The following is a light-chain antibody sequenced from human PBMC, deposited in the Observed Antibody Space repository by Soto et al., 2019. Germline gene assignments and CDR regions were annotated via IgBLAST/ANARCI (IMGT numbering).Light chain of an antibody. CDR3: QQRSNWPALT. Sequence: EIVLTQSPATLSLSPGERATHSCRAIHSVSSYLAWYQQKPGQAPRLLIYDASNRATGIPARFSGSGSGTDFTLTISSLEPEDFAVYYCQQRSNWPALTFGGGTKVDIK. V-gene: IGKV3-11*01. CDR1: HSVSSY. J-gene: IGKJ4*01. CDR2: DAS.